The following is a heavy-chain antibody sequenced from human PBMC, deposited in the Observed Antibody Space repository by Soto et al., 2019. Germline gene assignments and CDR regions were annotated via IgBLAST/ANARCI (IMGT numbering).Heavy chain of an antibody. CDR1: GFSLSTSGVG. CDR2: IYWDDDK. J-gene: IGHJ5*02. V-gene: IGHV2-5*02. CDR3: AHRRKEKGWFDP. Sequence: QITLKESGPTLVKPTQTLTLTCTFSGFSLSTSGVGVGWIRQPPGKALEWLALIYWDDDKRYSPSLKSRLTITKDTSKNQVVLTMTNMDPVDTATYYCAHRRKEKGWFDPWGQGTLVTVSS.